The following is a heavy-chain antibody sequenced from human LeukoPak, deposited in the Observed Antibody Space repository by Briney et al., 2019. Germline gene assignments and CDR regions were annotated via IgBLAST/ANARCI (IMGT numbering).Heavy chain of an antibody. Sequence: GGFLRLSSAASGFPFDNTWMHWVRQAPGKGLVWVSLINNDGSITNYADSVKGRFTISRDNAKNTVYLQMNSLRAEDTAVYYCAIGGTYGSGSWGQGTLVTVSS. CDR2: INNDGSIT. V-gene: IGHV3-74*01. CDR3: AIGGTYGSGS. CDR1: GFPFDNTW. J-gene: IGHJ4*02. D-gene: IGHD3-10*01.